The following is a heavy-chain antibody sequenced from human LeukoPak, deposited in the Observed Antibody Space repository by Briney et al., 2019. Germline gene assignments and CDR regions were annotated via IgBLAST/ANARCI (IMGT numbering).Heavy chain of an antibody. CDR1: GFSFSDYW. Sequence: GGSLRLSCAASGFSFSDYWMSWVRQAPGKGLEWVSTINNSGGSTYYADSVKGRFTISRDNSKNTLYLQMKSLRAEETAVYYCAKRRGDYVWGYFDYWGQGTLVTVSS. D-gene: IGHD3-16*01. CDR2: INNSGGST. J-gene: IGHJ4*02. CDR3: AKRRGDYVWGYFDY. V-gene: IGHV3-23*01.